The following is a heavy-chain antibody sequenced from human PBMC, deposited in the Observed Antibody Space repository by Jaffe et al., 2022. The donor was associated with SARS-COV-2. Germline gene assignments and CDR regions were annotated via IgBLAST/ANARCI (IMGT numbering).Heavy chain of an antibody. Sequence: LVESGGGLVQPGGSLRLSCAASAAFTFRNYAMSWVRQAPGKGLEWLSVIFSSGETTHYADSVKGRFTISRDNSKNILYLQMDSLRAEDTAVYFCAKARISGVSAPFDYWGQGALVTVSS. J-gene: IGHJ4*02. CDR1: AAFTFRNYA. V-gene: IGHV3-23*04. CDR3: AKARISGVSAPFDY. CDR2: IFSSGETT. D-gene: IGHD2-15*01.